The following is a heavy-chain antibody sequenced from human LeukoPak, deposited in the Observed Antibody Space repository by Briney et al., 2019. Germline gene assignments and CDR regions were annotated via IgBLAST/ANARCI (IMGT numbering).Heavy chain of an antibody. CDR3: AKGGQWLVPYNWFDP. CDR2: IRYDGSNK. D-gene: IGHD6-19*01. J-gene: IGHJ5*02. CDR1: GFTFSSYG. V-gene: IGHV3-30*02. Sequence: PGGSLRLSCAASGFTFSSYGMHWVRQAPGKGLEWVAFIRYDGSNKYYADSVKGRFTISRDNSKNTLYLQMNSLRAEDTAVYYCAKGGQWLVPYNWFDPWGQGTLVTVSS.